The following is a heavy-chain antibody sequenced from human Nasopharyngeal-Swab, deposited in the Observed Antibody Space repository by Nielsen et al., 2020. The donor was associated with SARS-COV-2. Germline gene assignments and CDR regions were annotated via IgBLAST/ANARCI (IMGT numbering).Heavy chain of an antibody. CDR3: ARRHRDPSWVLDY. CDR2: IYPGDSDT. Sequence: GESLKISCKGFGYTFATYWIGWVRQMPGKGLEWMGIIYPGDSDTRYNPSFQGQVTISADKSISTAFLQWSSLKGSDTAIYYCARRHRDPSWVLDYWGQGTLVSVSS. D-gene: IGHD1-26*01. CDR1: GYTFATYW. J-gene: IGHJ4*02. V-gene: IGHV5-51*01.